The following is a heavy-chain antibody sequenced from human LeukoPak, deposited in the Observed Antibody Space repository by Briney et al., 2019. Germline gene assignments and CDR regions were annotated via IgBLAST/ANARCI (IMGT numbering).Heavy chain of an antibody. Sequence: PSETLSLTCTVSGGSISTYYWSWIRQPPGKGLEWIGYIYYTGSTSYNPSLKSRVTMSLDASKNQFSLELNSVTSADTALYYCTRTYYYHSSGYSVFDYWGQGTLVTVSS. CDR3: TRTYYYHSSGYSVFDY. CDR1: GGSISTYY. V-gene: IGHV4-59*01. CDR2: IYYTGST. J-gene: IGHJ4*02. D-gene: IGHD3-22*01.